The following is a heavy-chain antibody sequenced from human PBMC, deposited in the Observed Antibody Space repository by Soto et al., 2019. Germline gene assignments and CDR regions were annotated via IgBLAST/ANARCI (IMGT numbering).Heavy chain of an antibody. V-gene: IGHV3-15*07. CDR1: GFTFSNAW. Sequence: GGSLRLSCAASGFTFSNAWMNWVRQAPGKGLEWVGRIKSKTDGGTTDYAAPVKGRFTISRDDSKNTLYLQMNSLKTEDTAVYYCTTGEPDLSLWFGIYYYYGMDVWGQGTTVTVSS. J-gene: IGHJ6*02. CDR3: TTGEPDLSLWFGIYYYYGMDV. CDR2: IKSKTDGGTT. D-gene: IGHD3-10*01.